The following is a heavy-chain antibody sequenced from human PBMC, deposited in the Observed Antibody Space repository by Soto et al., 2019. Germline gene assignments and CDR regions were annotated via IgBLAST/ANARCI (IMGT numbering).Heavy chain of an antibody. CDR2: FSFDGSYK. CDR1: GFSFSNYG. V-gene: IGHV3-30*18. J-gene: IGHJ4*02. CDR3: AKDIENYFGSALDS. Sequence: GGSLRLSCAASGFSFSNYGMNWVRQAPGMGLEWVAVFSFDGSYKYYADSVKGRLTISRDNSKNTLYLEMNSLRAEDTAVYYCAKDIENYFGSALDSWGQGTLVTVSS. D-gene: IGHD3-10*01.